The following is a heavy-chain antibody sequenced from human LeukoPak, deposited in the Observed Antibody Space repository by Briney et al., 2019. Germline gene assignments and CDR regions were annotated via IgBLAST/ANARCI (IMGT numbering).Heavy chain of an antibody. CDR1: GFTFSSYA. CDR2: ISGSGIST. D-gene: IGHD3-9*01. J-gene: IGHJ4*02. CDR3: AKGDNNILTGYYNSFDS. V-gene: IGHV3-23*01. Sequence: GGSLRLSCAASGFTFSSYAMSWVRQAPGKGLEWVSTISGSGISTYYADSVKGRFTISRDNSRNTLYLQMNSLRAEDTALHYCAKGDNNILTGYYNSFDSWGQGTLVTVSS.